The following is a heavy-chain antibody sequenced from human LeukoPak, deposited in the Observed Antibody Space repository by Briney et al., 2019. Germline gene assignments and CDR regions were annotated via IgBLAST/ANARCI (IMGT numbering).Heavy chain of an antibody. CDR2: ISSSSSYI. V-gene: IGHV3-21*01. CDR1: GFTFSSYS. J-gene: IGHJ4*02. CDR3: ARDYGSGSYYNY. Sequence: GGSLSLSCAASGFTFSSYSMNWVRQAPGKGLEWVSSISSSSSYIYYADSVKGRFTISRDNAKNSLYLQMNSLRAEDTAVYYCARDYGSGSYYNYWGQGTLVTVSS. D-gene: IGHD3-10*01.